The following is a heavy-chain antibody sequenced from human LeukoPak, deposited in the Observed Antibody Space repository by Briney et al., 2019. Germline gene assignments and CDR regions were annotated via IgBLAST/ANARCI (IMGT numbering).Heavy chain of an antibody. CDR2: IYYSGST. D-gene: IGHD3-10*01. CDR1: GGSISSSSYY. Sequence: SETLSLTCTVSGGSISSSSYYWGWIRQPPGKGLEWIGSIYYSGSTYYNPSLKSRVTISVDTSKNQFSLKLSSVTAADTAVYYCARDGRMVRGVNGWFDPWGQGTLVTVSS. CDR3: ARDGRMVRGVNGWFDP. J-gene: IGHJ5*02. V-gene: IGHV4-39*02.